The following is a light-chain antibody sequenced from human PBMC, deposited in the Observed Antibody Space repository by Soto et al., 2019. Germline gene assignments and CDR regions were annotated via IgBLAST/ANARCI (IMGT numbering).Light chain of an antibody. J-gene: IGKJ1*01. CDR1: HSISSR. CDR2: DAS. V-gene: IGKV1-5*01. CDR3: QQYNSHSRT. Sequence: IQMTQSSSTLFSSVKTRGTMTRRASHSISSRLAWYQQKPGKAPKVLIYDASSLQSGVPSRFSGSGSGTEFTLTISSLQPDDFATYYCQQYNSHSRTFGQGTKVDIK.